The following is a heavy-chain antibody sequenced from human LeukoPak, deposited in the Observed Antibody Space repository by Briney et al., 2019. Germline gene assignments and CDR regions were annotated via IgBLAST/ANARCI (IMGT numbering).Heavy chain of an antibody. Sequence: PSETLSLTCNVSGASISQYYWTWIRQPPGKGLEWIGYVYDGDTNYSPSLKSRVTISGDTSENQFSLKLTSVTAADTAVYYCAGVRTEAVDYWGQGTLVTVSS. D-gene: IGHD1-1*01. CDR1: GASISQYY. V-gene: IGHV4-59*01. CDR3: AGVRTEAVDY. J-gene: IGHJ4*02. CDR2: VYDGDT.